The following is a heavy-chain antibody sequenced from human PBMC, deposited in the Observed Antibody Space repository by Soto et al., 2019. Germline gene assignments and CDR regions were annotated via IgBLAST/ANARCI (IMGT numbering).Heavy chain of an antibody. J-gene: IGHJ3*01. Sequence: AGGSLRLSCAASGFTFSGSAMHWVRQASGKGLEWVGRIRSKANSYATAYAASVKGRFTISRDDSKNTAYLQMNSLRDADTALYYCARIVVPVFSDAFDLWGQGTLVTVSS. D-gene: IGHD2-15*01. CDR1: GFTFSGSA. CDR2: IRSKANSYAT. V-gene: IGHV3-73*01. CDR3: ARIVVPVFSDAFDL.